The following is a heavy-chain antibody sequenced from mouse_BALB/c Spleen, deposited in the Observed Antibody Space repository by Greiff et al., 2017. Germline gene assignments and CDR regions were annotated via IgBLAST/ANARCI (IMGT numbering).Heavy chain of an antibody. Sequence: EVQGVESGGGLVQPKGSLKLSCAASGFTFNTYAMNWVRQAPGKGLEWVARIRSKSNNYATYYADSVKDRFTISRDDSQSMLYLQMNNLKTEDTAMYYCVRYGNYCAMDYWGQGTSVTVSS. J-gene: IGHJ4*01. CDR2: IRSKSNNYAT. CDR3: VRYGNYCAMDY. CDR1: GFTFNTYA. V-gene: IGHV10-1*02. D-gene: IGHD2-1*01.